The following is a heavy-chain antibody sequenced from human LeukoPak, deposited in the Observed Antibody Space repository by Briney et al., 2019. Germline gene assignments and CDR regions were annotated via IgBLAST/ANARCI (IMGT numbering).Heavy chain of an antibody. D-gene: IGHD2-15*01. CDR3: ARGGYCSRGSCSHVFDY. V-gene: IGHV3-30-3*01. CDR1: GFTFSSYA. Sequence: PGGSLRLSCAASGFTFSSYAMHWVRQAPGKGLEWVALMSYDGSTKYYADSVKGRFTVSRDTSQNALSLLMSSLRTEDTALYYCARGGYCSRGSCSHVFDYWGPGTLVTVSS. CDR2: MSYDGSTK. J-gene: IGHJ4*02.